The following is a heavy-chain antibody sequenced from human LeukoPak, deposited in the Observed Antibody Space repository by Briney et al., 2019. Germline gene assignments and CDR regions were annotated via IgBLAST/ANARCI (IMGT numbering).Heavy chain of an antibody. CDR1: GFTFSSYA. Sequence: GGSLRLSCAASGFTFSSYAMSWVRQAPGKGLEWVSAISGSGGSTYYADSVKGRFTISRDDLKRTTYVQMKSLKIEDTAVYYCTRLAGGDAFDIWGPGTMVTVSS. CDR2: ISGSGGST. J-gene: IGHJ3*02. CDR3: TRLAGGDAFDI. V-gene: IGHV3-23*01. D-gene: IGHD2-15*01.